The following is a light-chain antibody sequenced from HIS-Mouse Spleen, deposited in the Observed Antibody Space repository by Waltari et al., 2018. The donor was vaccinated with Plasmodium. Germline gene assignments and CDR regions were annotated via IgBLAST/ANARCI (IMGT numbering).Light chain of an antibody. CDR3: QTWGTGMV. V-gene: IGLV4-69*01. Sequence: HSSYAIAWHQQQPEKGPRYLMKLNSDGSHSKGDGIPDRFSGSSSGAERYLTISSLQSEDEADYYCQTWGTGMVFGGGTKLTVL. CDR1: HSSYA. CDR2: LNSDGSH. J-gene: IGLJ3*02.